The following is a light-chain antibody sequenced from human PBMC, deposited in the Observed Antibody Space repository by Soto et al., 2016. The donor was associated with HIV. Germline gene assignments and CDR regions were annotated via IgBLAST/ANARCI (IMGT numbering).Light chain of an antibody. CDR2: EVF. Sequence: DIVMTQTPVSLSVTPGQPASISCKSSQSLLHSDGKTYLYWYLQKPGQSPQLLIYEVFKRFSGVPDRFSGSGSGTDFTLKISRVEAEDVGVYYCMQGIDLPRTFGQGTKVDIK. V-gene: IGKV2-29*03. CDR1: QSLLHSDGKTY. J-gene: IGKJ1*01. CDR3: MQGIDLPRT.